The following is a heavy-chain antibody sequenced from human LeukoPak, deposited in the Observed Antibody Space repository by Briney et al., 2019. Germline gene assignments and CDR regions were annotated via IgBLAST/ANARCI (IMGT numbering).Heavy chain of an antibody. V-gene: IGHV4-39*07. Sequence: SETLSLTCTVSGGSISSSSYYWGWIRQPPGKGLEWIGSIYYSGSTNYNPSLKSRVTMSVDTSKNQFSLKLSSVTALDTAVYYCARGAYYDFWSGPGALDPWGQGTLVTVSS. CDR3: ARGAYYDFWSGPGALDP. CDR1: GGSISSSSYY. J-gene: IGHJ5*02. CDR2: IYYSGST. D-gene: IGHD3-3*01.